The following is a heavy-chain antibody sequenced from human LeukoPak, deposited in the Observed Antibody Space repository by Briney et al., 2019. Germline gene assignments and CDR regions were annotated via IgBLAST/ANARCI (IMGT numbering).Heavy chain of an antibody. V-gene: IGHV3-48*04. D-gene: IGHD5-24*01. CDR1: GFTFSTYS. Sequence: GGSLRLSCAASGFTFSTYSMNWVRQAPGKGLERVSYISSSSSTIYYADSVKGRFTISRDNAKNSLYLQMNSLRAEDTAVYYCAREMGDGYNRFDHWGQGTLVTVSS. CDR3: AREMGDGYNRFDH. J-gene: IGHJ4*02. CDR2: ISSSSSTI.